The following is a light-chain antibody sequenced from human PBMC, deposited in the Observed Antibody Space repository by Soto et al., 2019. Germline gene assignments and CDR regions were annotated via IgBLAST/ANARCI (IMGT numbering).Light chain of an antibody. Sequence: QSALTQPPSASGSPGQSVTISCTGTSSDVGAHNFVSWHQQHPGKAPKLMIYEVTKRPSGVPDRFSGSKSGNTASLTVSGLQAEDKADYYCSSYAGSNNYVFGTGTKLTVL. CDR2: EVT. CDR1: SSDVGAHNF. CDR3: SSYAGSNNYV. J-gene: IGLJ1*01. V-gene: IGLV2-8*01.